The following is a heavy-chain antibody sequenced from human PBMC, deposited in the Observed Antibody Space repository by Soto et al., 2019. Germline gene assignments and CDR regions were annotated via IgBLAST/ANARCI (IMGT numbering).Heavy chain of an antibody. J-gene: IGHJ4*02. CDR3: ARVGIAAAGLYYFDY. CDR1: GYSISSGHY. Sequence: SETLSLTCTVSGYSISSGHYYWGWIRQPPGKGLESIGSTSYHGSTTYNPSLKSRVTISVDTSKNQFSLRLSSLTAADTAVYYCARVGIAAAGLYYFDYWGQGALVTVSS. V-gene: IGHV4-38-2*02. D-gene: IGHD6-13*01. CDR2: TSYHGST.